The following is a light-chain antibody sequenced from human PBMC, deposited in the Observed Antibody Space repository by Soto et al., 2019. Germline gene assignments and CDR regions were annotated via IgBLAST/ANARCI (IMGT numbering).Light chain of an antibody. V-gene: IGKV3-11*01. CDR1: QSVSTY. J-gene: IGKJ5*01. CDR3: QQRSNWPPIT. CDR2: DAY. Sequence: EIVLTQSPATLSLSPGEGATLSCRASQSVSTYLAWYQQKPGQAPRLLIYDAYNRATGIPARFSGSGSGTDFTLTISSLEPEDFAVYYCQQRSNWPPITFGQGTRLEIK.